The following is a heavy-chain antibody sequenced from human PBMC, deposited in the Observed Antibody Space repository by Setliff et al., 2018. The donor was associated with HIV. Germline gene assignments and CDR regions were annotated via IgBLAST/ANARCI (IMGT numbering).Heavy chain of an antibody. CDR2: ISYRGTT. CDR1: GVAINSGDYF. J-gene: IGHJ4*02. CDR3: ARLQKLDDIYYLYD. D-gene: IGHD4-4*01. V-gene: IGHV4-31*03. Sequence: SETLSLTCTVSGVAINSGDYFWSWIRQHPGKGLEWIWYISYRGTTYYNPSFKSRVTMSMDTSKNQVSLKLTSVTAADTAVHFCARLQKLDDIYYLYDWGQGTLVTVSS.